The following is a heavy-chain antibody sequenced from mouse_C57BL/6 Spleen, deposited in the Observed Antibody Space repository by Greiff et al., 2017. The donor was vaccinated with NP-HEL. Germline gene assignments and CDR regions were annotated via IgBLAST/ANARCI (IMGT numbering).Heavy chain of an antibody. CDR1: GYSITSGYY. J-gene: IGHJ4*01. D-gene: IGHD6-1*01. V-gene: IGHV3-6*01. CDR2: ISYDGSN. CDR3: ARVKSALYCAMDY. Sequence: EVKLEESGPGLVKPSQSLSLTCSVTGYSITSGYYWNWIRQFPGNKLEWMGYISYDGSNNYNPSLKNRISITRDTSKNQFFLKLNSVTTEDTATYYCARVKSALYCAMDYWGQGTSVTVSS.